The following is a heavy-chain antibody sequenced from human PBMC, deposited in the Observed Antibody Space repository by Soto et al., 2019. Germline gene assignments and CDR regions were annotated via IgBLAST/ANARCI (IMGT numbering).Heavy chain of an antibody. V-gene: IGHV1-69*13. CDR2: IIPIFGTA. Sequence: SVKVSCKASGGTFSSYAISWVRQAPGQGLEWVGGIIPIFGTANYAQKFQGRVTITADESTSTAYMELSSLRSEDTAVYYCARDKQLVRSYYYYYGMDVWGQATTVTVSS. J-gene: IGHJ6*02. CDR1: GGTFSSYA. CDR3: ARDKQLVRSYYYYYGMDV. D-gene: IGHD6-6*01.